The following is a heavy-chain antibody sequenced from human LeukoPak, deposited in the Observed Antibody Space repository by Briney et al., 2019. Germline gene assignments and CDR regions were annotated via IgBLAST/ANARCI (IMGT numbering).Heavy chain of an antibody. V-gene: IGHV1-2*02. CDR2: INPNSGGT. D-gene: IGHD2-15*01. CDR1: GYTFTGYY. J-gene: IGHJ4*02. Sequence: AASVKVSCKASGYTFTGYYMHWVRQAPGQGLEWMGWINPNSGGTNYAQKFQGRVTMTRDTSISTAYMELSRLRSDGTAVYYCASWRSVAASPFDYWGQGTLVTVSS. CDR3: ASWRSVAASPFDY.